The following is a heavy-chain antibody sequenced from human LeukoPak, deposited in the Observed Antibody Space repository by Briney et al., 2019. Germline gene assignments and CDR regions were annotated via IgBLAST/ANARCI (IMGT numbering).Heavy chain of an antibody. J-gene: IGHJ4*02. CDR1: GFTFSSNA. CDR2: ISGSGGST. Sequence: PGGSLRLSCAASGFTFSSNAMSWVRQAPGKGLEWVSAISGSGGSTYYADSVKGRFTISRDNSKSTLYLQMNSLRAEDTAVYYCAKIKGMITFGGVIVYWGQGTLVTVSS. CDR3: AKIKGMITFGGVIVY. V-gene: IGHV3-23*01. D-gene: IGHD3-16*02.